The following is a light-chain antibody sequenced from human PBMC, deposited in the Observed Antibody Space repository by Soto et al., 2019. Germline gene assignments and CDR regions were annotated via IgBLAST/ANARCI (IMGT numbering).Light chain of an antibody. CDR2: AAS. CDR1: QSISNF. J-gene: IGKJ2*01. Sequence: DIQMTQSPSSLSASVGDRVTITCRTSQSISNFLNWYQQIPGKAPKLLIYAASSLQGGVPVRFSGSGSGTDFTLTISSLQPEDFATYYCQQTYTIPYTFGQGTKLEIK. CDR3: QQTYTIPYT. V-gene: IGKV1-39*01.